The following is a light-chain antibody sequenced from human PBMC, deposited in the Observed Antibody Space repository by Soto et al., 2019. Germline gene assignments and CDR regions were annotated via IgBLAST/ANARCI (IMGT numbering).Light chain of an antibody. CDR3: QQYNSYWT. V-gene: IGKV1-5*01. J-gene: IGKJ1*01. Sequence: IQMPQSPATLSAAVGDRAPITCRASQSISSWLAWYQQKPGKAPKLLIYDASSLESGVPSRFSGSGSGTEFTLTISSLQPDDFATYYCQQYNSYWTFGQGTKVDI. CDR1: QSISSW. CDR2: DAS.